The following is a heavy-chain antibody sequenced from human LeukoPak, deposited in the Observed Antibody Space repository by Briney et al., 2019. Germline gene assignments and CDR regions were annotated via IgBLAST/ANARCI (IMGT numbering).Heavy chain of an antibody. Sequence: PSETLSLTCTVSGGSISSSSYYWGWIRQPPGKGLEWIGSIYYSGSTYYNPSLKSRVTISVDTSKNQFSLKLGSVTAADTAVYYCASTTIAVAVGYFQHWGQGTLVTVST. CDR3: ASTTIAVAVGYFQH. CDR1: GGSISSSSYY. J-gene: IGHJ1*01. V-gene: IGHV4-39*07. CDR2: IYYSGST. D-gene: IGHD6-19*01.